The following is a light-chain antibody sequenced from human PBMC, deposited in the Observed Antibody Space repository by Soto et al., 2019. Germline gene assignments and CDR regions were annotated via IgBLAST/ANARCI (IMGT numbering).Light chain of an antibody. CDR1: SGHSSYA. J-gene: IGLJ7*01. Sequence: QSVLTQSPSASASLGASVKLTCTLSSGHSSYAIAWHQQQPEKGPRHLMKLNSDGSHSKGDGIPDRFSGSSSGAERYLTISSLQSGDEADYYCQTWGTGPAVFGGGTQLTVL. V-gene: IGLV4-69*01. CDR2: LNSDGSH. CDR3: QTWGTGPAV.